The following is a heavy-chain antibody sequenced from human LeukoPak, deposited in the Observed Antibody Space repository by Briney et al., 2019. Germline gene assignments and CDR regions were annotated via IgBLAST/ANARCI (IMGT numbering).Heavy chain of an antibody. V-gene: IGHV3-23*01. Sequence: GGSLRLSCAASEFTFSSYAMSWVRQAPGKGLEWVSAISGSGGSTYYADSVKGRFTISRDNSKNTLYLQMNSLRAEDTAVYYCAKGYSSGWFVSYYFDYWGQGTLVTVSS. D-gene: IGHD6-19*01. CDR1: EFTFSSYA. CDR3: AKGYSSGWFVSYYFDY. CDR2: ISGSGGST. J-gene: IGHJ4*02.